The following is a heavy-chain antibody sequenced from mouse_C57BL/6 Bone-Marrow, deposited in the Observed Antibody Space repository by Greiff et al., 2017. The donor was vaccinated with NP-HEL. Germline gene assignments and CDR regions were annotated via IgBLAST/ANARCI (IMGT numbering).Heavy chain of an antibody. D-gene: IGHD2-2*01. CDR3: STDYGCPSYWYCDV. CDR2: IDPENGDT. Sequence: EVQLQQSGAELVRPGASVKLSCTASGFTFTDDYMHWVKQRPEQGLEWIGWIDPENGDTEYASKFQGKATLTADTSSNTAYLQLSSLTSEDTAVYYWSTDYGCPSYWYCDVWGTGTTVTVSS. CDR1: GFTFTDDY. J-gene: IGHJ1*03. V-gene: IGHV14-4*01.